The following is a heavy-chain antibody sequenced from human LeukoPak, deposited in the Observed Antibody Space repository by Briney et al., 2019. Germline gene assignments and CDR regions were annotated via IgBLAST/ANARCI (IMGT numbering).Heavy chain of an antibody. CDR1: GGTVSSYY. CDR3: ARDTGYYYGSGSYYSYYMDV. Sequence: SETLSLTCTVSGGTVSSYYWSWIRQPPGKGLERIGYIYYSGSTNYNPSLKSRVTISVDTSKNQFSLKLSSVTAADTAVYYCARDTGYYYGSGSYYSYYMDVWGKGTTVTISS. CDR2: IYYSGST. J-gene: IGHJ6*03. V-gene: IGHV4-59*02. D-gene: IGHD3-10*01.